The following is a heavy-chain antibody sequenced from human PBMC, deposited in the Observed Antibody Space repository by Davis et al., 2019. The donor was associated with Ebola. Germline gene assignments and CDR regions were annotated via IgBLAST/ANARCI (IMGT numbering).Heavy chain of an antibody. J-gene: IGHJ4*02. V-gene: IGHV4-34*01. CDR1: GFTFSSYS. D-gene: IGHD5-12*01. CDR2: IYHSGST. Sequence: ESLKISCAASGFTFSSYSMNWVRQPPGKGLEWIGEIYHSGSTNYNPSLKSRVTISVDTSKNQVSLRLSSVTAADTAVYYCASGSDLVATLPHWGQGTLVTVSS. CDR3: ASGSDLVATLPH.